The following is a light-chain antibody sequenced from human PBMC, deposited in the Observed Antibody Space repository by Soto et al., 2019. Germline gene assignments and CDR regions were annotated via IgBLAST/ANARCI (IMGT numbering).Light chain of an antibody. J-gene: IGKJ3*01. CDR2: GAS. V-gene: IGKV3-15*01. CDR1: QSVSSN. CDR3: QQYNNWPLT. Sequence: EIVMTQSPATLSVSPGERATLSCRASQSVSSNLAWYQQKPGQAPRLLIYGASTRATGIPARFSGSGSVTEFTLTISSLQSEDFAVYYCQQYNNWPLTFGPGTKVDNK.